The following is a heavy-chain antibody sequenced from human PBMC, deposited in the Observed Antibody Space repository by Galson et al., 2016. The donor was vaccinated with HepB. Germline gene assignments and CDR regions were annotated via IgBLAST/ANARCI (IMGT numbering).Heavy chain of an antibody. J-gene: IGHJ3*01. CDR2: IYYGGST. D-gene: IGHD3-9*01. CDR3: ARHPFDY. V-gene: IGHV4-39*01. Sequence: SETLSLTCSVTGGSITSGNIYWAWVRQPPGKGLGWIASIYYGGSTYYNPSLKSRVTISADTSKNQFSLGLNSVTAADTAVYYCARHPFDYWGQGTMVTVAS. CDR1: GGSITSGNIY.